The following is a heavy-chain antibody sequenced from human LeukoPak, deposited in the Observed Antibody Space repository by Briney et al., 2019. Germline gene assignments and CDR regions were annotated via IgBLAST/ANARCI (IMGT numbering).Heavy chain of an antibody. D-gene: IGHD3-10*01. CDR2: TNPDGSIT. CDR3: AKDLLRGAADY. Sequence: PGGSLRLSCAVSGFTFSSYWMHWVRQAPGKGLVWVSLTNPDGSITDYADSVRGRFTISRDNAKNTVFLQMNSLRAEDTTVYYCAKDLLRGAADYWGQGALVTVSP. CDR1: GFTFSSYW. J-gene: IGHJ4*02. V-gene: IGHV3-74*01.